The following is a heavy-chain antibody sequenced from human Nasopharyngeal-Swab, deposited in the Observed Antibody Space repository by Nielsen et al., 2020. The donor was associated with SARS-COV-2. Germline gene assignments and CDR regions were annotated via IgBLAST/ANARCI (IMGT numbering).Heavy chain of an antibody. D-gene: IGHD3-3*01. CDR3: TRDRGSGYFDS. CDR1: GYTFIGYY. J-gene: IGHJ4*02. CDR2: FNPNSGGT. V-gene: IGHV1-2*06. Sequence: ASVKVSCKTSGYTFIGYYIHWVRQAPGQGLEWMGRFNPNSGGTNYAQELQGRVTMTGDTSISTAYMELSRVRSDDTAMYYCTRDRGSGYFDSWGQGTPVIVSS.